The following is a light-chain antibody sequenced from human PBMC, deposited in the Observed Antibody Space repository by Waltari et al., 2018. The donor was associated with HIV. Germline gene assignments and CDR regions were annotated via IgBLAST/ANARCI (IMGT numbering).Light chain of an antibody. V-gene: IGLV1-40*03. J-gene: IGLJ2*01. Sequence: QSVLTQPPSVSGAPGQRVTISCSGSSDIGAGSAVQWYQQLPGTAPKLLIYGANNRPAGGPDRFSGSKSGASASLVIDGLQDEDEGDYYCQSYDNTVSDSVVFGGGTRVTVL. CDR3: QSYDNTVSDSVV. CDR2: GAN. CDR1: SDIGAGSA.